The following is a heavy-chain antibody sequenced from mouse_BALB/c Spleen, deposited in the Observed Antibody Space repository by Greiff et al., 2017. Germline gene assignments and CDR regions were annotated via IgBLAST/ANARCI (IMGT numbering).Heavy chain of an antibody. Sequence: QVQLQQPGAELVKPGTSVKLSCKASGYNFTSYWINWVKLRPGQGLEWIGDIYPGSGSTNYNEKFKSKATLTVDTSSSTAYMQLSSLASEDSALYYCARSGLGYAMDYWGQGTSVTVSS. V-gene: IGHV1-55*01. J-gene: IGHJ4*01. CDR2: IYPGSGST. CDR3: ARSGLGYAMDY. D-gene: IGHD4-1*01. CDR1: GYNFTSYW.